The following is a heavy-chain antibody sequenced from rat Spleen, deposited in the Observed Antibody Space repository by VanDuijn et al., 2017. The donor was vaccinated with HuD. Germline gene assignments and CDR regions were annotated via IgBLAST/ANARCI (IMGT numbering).Heavy chain of an antibody. CDR1: GDSISSNY. Sequence: EVQLQESGPGLVKPSQSLSLTCSVTGDSISSNYWGWIRKFPGNKMEWIGHISYSGSTSYNPSLKSRISITRDTSKNQFFLQLNSVTTENTATYYCARQDTSGYSNWFAYWGQGTLVTVSS. CDR3: ARQDTSGYSNWFAY. D-gene: IGHD4-3*01. J-gene: IGHJ3*01. CDR2: ISYSGST. V-gene: IGHV3-1*01.